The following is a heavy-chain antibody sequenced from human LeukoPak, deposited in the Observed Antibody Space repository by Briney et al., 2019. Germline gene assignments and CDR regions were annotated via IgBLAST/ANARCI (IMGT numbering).Heavy chain of an antibody. V-gene: IGHV4-61*01. CDR3: ARDRGSSGWYEFDY. CDR2: IYYSGST. J-gene: IGHJ4*02. CDR1: GGSVSSGSYY. D-gene: IGHD6-19*01. Sequence: SETLSLTCTVSGGSVSSGSYYWSWIRQPPGKGLEWIGYIYYSGSTNYNPSLKSRVTISVDTSKNQFSLKLSSVTAADTAVYYCARDRGSSGWYEFDYRGQGTLVTVSS.